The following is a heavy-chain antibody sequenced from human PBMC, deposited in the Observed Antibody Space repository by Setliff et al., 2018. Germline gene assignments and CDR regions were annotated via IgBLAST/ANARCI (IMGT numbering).Heavy chain of an antibody. J-gene: IGHJ1*01. Sequence: SVKVSCKASGGTFSNYGVSWVRQAPGQGLEWMGGTIPLFGTTDYAQKFHGRVTIITDESTSTAYMELSRLMSEDTAVYYCATTLEGCGDDCWTIKHWGQGTLVTVSS. V-gene: IGHV1-69*05. CDR3: ATTLEGCGDDCWTIKH. CDR1: GGTFSNYG. D-gene: IGHD2-21*02. CDR2: TIPLFGTT.